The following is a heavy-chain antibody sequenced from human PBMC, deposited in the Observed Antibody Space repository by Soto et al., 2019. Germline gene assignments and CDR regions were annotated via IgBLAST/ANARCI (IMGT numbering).Heavy chain of an antibody. Sequence: EVQVLESGGGSVQPGGSLRLSCAASGFTFSSFAMSWVRHAPGKGLEWVSEITGSTGTTYYADSVKGQFIISRDNFKKTVHLQMNSLRDEDTAVYYCAKDTSSAPYDMDVWGKGTTVNGSS. CDR1: GFTFSSFA. V-gene: IGHV3-23*01. J-gene: IGHJ6*03. D-gene: IGHD2-2*01. CDR2: ITGSTGTT. CDR3: AKDTSSAPYDMDV.